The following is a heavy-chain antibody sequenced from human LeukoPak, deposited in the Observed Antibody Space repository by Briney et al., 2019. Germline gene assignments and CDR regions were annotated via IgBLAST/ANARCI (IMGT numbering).Heavy chain of an antibody. V-gene: IGHV3-53*01. CDR3: ARVGGDRAAY. J-gene: IGHJ4*02. D-gene: IGHD4-17*01. CDR1: GLTVSSKY. Sequence: GGSLRLSCAASGLTVSSKYMSWVRQAPGKGLEWVSVMYNNGNTHYADSVKGRFTISRDNAKNTLYLQMNSLRPEDTAVYYCARVGGDRAAYWGQGALVTVSS. CDR2: MYNNGNT.